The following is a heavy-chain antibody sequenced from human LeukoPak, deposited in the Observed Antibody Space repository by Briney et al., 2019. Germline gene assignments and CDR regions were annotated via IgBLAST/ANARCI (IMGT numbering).Heavy chain of an antibody. J-gene: IGHJ5*02. D-gene: IGHD5-18*01. CDR3: ARAPGASNYGVNWFDP. Sequence: GGSLRLSCAASGFTFSSHAMYWVRQAPGKGLEWVSYISISSSTIYYADSVKGRFTISRDNAKNSLYLQMNSLRSEDTAVYYCARAPGASNYGVNWFDPWGQGALATVSS. CDR2: ISISSSTI. CDR1: GFTFSSHA. V-gene: IGHV3-48*01.